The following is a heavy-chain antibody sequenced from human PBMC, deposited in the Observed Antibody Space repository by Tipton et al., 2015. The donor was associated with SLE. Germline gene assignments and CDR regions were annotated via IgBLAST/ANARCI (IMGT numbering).Heavy chain of an antibody. Sequence: SLRLSCATSGFTFWSHDMGRVRQAPGKGLEWVAFIRADGSNKDYADSVKGRFTISRDNSKNTLYLQMNRLRVEDTAVYYCAGGTGAYFDHWGQGTLVTVSS. CDR1: GFTFWSHD. V-gene: IGHV3-30*02. CDR2: IRADGSNK. J-gene: IGHJ4*02. D-gene: IGHD3-16*01. CDR3: AGGTGAYFDH.